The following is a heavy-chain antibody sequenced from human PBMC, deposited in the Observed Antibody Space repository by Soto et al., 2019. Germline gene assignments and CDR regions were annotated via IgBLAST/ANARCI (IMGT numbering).Heavy chain of an antibody. CDR1: GFTFSSYD. J-gene: IGHJ4*02. CDR2: IGTAGDP. D-gene: IGHD1-26*01. CDR3: ARGVSVTLAVQGGAPDKNYFDS. V-gene: IGHV3-13*05. Sequence: PGGSLRLSCVASGFTFSSYDMHWVRQATGKGLEWVSAIGTAGDPYYPGSVKGRFTISRENAKNSLYLQMNSLRAGDTAVYYCARGVSVTLAVQGGAPDKNYFDSWSQGTLVTVS.